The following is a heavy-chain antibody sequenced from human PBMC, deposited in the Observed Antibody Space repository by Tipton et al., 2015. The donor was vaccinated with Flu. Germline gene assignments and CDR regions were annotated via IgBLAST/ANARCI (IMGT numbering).Heavy chain of an antibody. Sequence: TLSLTCTVSDDSITYYYWSWIRQPPGKGLEWIGYIYYSGDTNYNPSLQSRLSISVDSSKHQLSLTLTSVTAADTAVYYCARARAPYYYYAMDVWGQGATVTVS. V-gene: IGHV4-59*01. CDR2: IYYSGDT. D-gene: IGHD3-10*01. CDR1: DDSITYYY. CDR3: ARARAPYYYYAMDV. J-gene: IGHJ6*02.